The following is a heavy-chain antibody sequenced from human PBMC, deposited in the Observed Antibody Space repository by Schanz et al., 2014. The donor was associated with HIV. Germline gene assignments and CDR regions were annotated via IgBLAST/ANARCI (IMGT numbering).Heavy chain of an antibody. D-gene: IGHD6-13*01. CDR1: GFTFSNYA. CDR2: ISESGGRT. Sequence: EVQLLESGGGFVQPGGSLRLSCAASGFTFSNYAMSWVRQAPGKGLEWVSSISESGGRTYYADSVNGRFTISRDNSKNTLYLQMTTLRTEDPAESEQQLPPSSDCWGQGTLVTVSS. CDR3: QLPPSSDC. J-gene: IGHJ4*02. V-gene: IGHV3-23*01.